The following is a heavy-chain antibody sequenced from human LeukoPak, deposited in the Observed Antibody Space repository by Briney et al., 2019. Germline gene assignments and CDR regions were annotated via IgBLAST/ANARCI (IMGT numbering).Heavy chain of an antibody. D-gene: IGHD2-2*01. J-gene: IGHJ5*02. CDR2: IMPLFGSV. CDR1: GDTFSNYA. CDR3: ARDIVVVPAAMAWFDP. Sequence: SVKVCCKASGDTFSNYAISWVRQAPGQGLEWMGGIMPLFGSVNYAQKFQGSVTITADESTSTAYMELSSLRSEDTAVYYCARDIVVVPAAMAWFDPWGQGTLVTVSS. V-gene: IGHV1-69*13.